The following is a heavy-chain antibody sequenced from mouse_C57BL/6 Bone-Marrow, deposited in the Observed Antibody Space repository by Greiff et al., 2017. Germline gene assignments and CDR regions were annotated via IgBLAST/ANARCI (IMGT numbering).Heavy chain of an antibody. CDR1: GFTFSDYY. Sequence: EVMLVESEGGLVQPGSSMKLSCTASGFTFSDYYMAWVRQVPEKGLEWVANINYDGSSTYYLDSLKSRFIISRDNAKNILYLQMSSLKSEDTATYYCAIYYGPFDYWGQGTTLTVSS. CDR3: AIYYGPFDY. CDR2: INYDGSST. V-gene: IGHV5-16*01. J-gene: IGHJ2*01. D-gene: IGHD2-1*01.